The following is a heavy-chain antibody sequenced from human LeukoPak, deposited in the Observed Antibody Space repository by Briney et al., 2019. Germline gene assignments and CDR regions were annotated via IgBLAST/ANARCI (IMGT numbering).Heavy chain of an antibody. CDR1: GGSISSYY. D-gene: IGHD3-3*02. V-gene: IGHV4-59*05. Sequence: PSETLSLTCTVSGGSISSYYWSWIRQPPGKGLEWIGSIYYSGSTYYSPSLKSRVTISVDTSKNQFSLKLSSVTAADTAVYYCARHFRKGYYFDYWGQGTLVTVSS. CDR3: ARHFRKGYYFDY. J-gene: IGHJ4*02. CDR2: IYYSGST.